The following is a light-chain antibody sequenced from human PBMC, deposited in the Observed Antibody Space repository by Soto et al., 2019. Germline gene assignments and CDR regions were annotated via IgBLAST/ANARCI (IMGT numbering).Light chain of an antibody. CDR2: GSS. CDR1: QSLNSFY. CDR3: QQYDIAPRT. J-gene: IGKJ1*01. Sequence: EIVLTQSPGTLSLSPGERATLSCRASQSLNSFYLAWYQPKPGQAPRLLIYGSSNRATGIPDRFSGSGSGTDFSLTISRLDPEDFAVYYCQQYDIAPRTFGQGTKVEVK. V-gene: IGKV3-20*01.